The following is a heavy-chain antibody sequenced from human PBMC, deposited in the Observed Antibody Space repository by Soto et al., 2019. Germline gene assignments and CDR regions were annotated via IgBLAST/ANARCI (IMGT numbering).Heavy chain of an antibody. Sequence: PVGSLRLSCAASGFSFSSYAMNWVRQAPGKGLEWVSGISGGGGGTYSADSVKGRFTISRDNSKNTLYLQVNSLRAEDTAVYYCAKEGGNWKSLYYYYGMDVWGRGTTVTVS. CDR3: AKEGGNWKSLYYYYGMDV. D-gene: IGHD1-1*01. CDR2: ISGGGGGT. V-gene: IGHV3-23*01. CDR1: GFSFSSYA. J-gene: IGHJ6*02.